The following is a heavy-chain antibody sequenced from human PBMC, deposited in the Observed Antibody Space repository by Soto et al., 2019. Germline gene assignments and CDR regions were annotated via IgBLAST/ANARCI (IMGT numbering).Heavy chain of an antibody. CDR2: ISWDGGST. V-gene: IGHV3-43*01. D-gene: IGHD6-13*01. Sequence: GGSLRLSCAASGFTFDYYTMHWVRQAPGKGLEWVSLISWDGGSTYYADSVKGRFTISRDNSKNSLYLQMNSLRTEDTALYYCAKDEQPGNFHYYGMDVWGQGTTVTVLL. CDR3: AKDEQPGNFHYYGMDV. CDR1: GFTFDYYT. J-gene: IGHJ6*02.